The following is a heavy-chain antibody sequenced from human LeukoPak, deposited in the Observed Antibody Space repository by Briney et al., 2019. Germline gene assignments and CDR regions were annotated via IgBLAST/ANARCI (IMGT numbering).Heavy chain of an antibody. CDR3: ARVGSRNWFDP. Sequence: PGGSLRLSCAASGFTVSSNYMSWVRQAPGKGLEWVSVIYSGGSTYYADPVKGRFTISRDNSKNTLYLQMNSLRAEDTAVYYCARVGSRNWFDPWGQGTLVTVSS. CDR1: GFTVSSNY. V-gene: IGHV3-53*01. J-gene: IGHJ5*02. CDR2: IYSGGST.